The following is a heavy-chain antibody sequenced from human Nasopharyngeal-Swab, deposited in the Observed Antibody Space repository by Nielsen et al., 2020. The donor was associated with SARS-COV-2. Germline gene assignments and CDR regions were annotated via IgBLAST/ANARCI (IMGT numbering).Heavy chain of an antibody. CDR3: AKEGKHYDILTGYHLYYGMDV. Sequence: SLKISCAASGFTFDDYAMHWVRPAPGKGLEWVSGISWNSGSIGYADSVKGRVTISRDNAKNSLYLQMNSLRAEDTALYYCAKEGKHYDILTGYHLYYGMDVWGQGTTVTVSS. CDR2: ISWNSGSI. D-gene: IGHD3-9*01. J-gene: IGHJ6*02. CDR1: GFTFDDYA. V-gene: IGHV3-9*01.